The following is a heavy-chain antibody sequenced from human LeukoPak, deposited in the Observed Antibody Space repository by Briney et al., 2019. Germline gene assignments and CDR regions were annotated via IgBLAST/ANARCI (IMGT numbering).Heavy chain of an antibody. CDR3: AGVGGTYYYDSSGYFVDY. J-gene: IGHJ4*02. CDR1: GYTFTGYY. CDR2: INPNSGGT. V-gene: IGHV1-2*06. D-gene: IGHD3-22*01. Sequence: ASVKVSCKASGYTFTGYYMHWVRQAPGQGLEWMGRINPNSGGTNYAQKFQGMVTMTRDTSISTAYMELSRLRADDTAVYYCAGVGGTYYYDSSGYFVDYWGQGTLVTVSS.